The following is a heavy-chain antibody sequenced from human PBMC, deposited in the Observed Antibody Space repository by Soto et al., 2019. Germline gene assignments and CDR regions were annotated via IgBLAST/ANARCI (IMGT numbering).Heavy chain of an antibody. J-gene: IGHJ2*01. V-gene: IGHV1-18*01. CDR3: ARERAPNWYFDL. Sequence: ASVKVSCKASGYTFTSYGISWVRQAPGQGLEWMGWISAYNVNTNYAQKLQGRVTMTTDTSTSTAYMELRSLRSDDTAVYYCARERAPNWYFDLWGRGTLVTVSS. CDR2: ISAYNVNT. CDR1: GYTFTSYG.